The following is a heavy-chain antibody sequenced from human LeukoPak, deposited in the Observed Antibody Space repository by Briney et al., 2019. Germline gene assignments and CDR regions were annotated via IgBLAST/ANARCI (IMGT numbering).Heavy chain of an antibody. CDR2: INSDESST. CDR3: ARDFGPYGPDCSGGSCYFDY. D-gene: IGHD2-15*01. Sequence: GGSLRLSCAASGFTFSSYWMHWVRQAPGQGLVWVSRINSDESSTSYADSVKGRFTISRDNAKNTLYLQMNSLRAEDTAVYYCARDFGPYGPDCSGGSCYFDYWGQGTLVTVSS. CDR1: GFTFSSYW. V-gene: IGHV3-74*01. J-gene: IGHJ4*02.